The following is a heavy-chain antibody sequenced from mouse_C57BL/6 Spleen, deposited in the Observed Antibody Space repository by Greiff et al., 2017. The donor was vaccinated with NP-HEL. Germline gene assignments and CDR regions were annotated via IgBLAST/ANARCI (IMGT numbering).Heavy chain of an antibody. V-gene: IGHV1-81*01. D-gene: IGHD4-1*01. CDR3: ARSRDYPLTGTLYFDY. J-gene: IGHJ2*01. CDR1: GYTFTSYG. CDR2: IYPRSGNT. Sequence: QVQLQQSGAELARPGASVKLSCKASGYTFTSYGISWVKQRTGQGLEWIGEIYPRSGNTYYNEKFKGKATLTADKSSSTAYMELRSLTSEDSAVYFCARSRDYPLTGTLYFDYWGQGTTLTVSS.